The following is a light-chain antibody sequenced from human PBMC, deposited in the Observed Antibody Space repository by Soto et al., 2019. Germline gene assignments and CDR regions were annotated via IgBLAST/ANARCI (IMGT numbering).Light chain of an antibody. Sequence: EVVMTQSPVTLSVSPGERATLSCRASQSVRSSVAWYQQKPGQAPRLLIYGASSRATGIPDRFSGSGSGTDFTLTISRLEPEDFAVYYCQQYGSSPRTFGPGTKVDIK. CDR2: GAS. J-gene: IGKJ3*01. V-gene: IGKV3-20*01. CDR1: QSVRSSV. CDR3: QQYGSSPRT.